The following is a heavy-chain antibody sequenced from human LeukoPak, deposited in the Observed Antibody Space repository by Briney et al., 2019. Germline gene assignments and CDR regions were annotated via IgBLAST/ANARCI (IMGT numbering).Heavy chain of an antibody. CDR1: GYTFTGYY. Sequence: ASVKVSCKASGYTFTGYYMHWVRQAPGQGLEWMGWINPNSGGTNCAQKFQGRVTMTRDTSISTAYMELSRLRSDDTAVYYCARDGCSGGSCYYYYYGMDVWGQGTTVTVSS. CDR3: ARDGCSGGSCYYYYYGMDV. V-gene: IGHV1-2*02. J-gene: IGHJ6*02. D-gene: IGHD2-15*01. CDR2: INPNSGGT.